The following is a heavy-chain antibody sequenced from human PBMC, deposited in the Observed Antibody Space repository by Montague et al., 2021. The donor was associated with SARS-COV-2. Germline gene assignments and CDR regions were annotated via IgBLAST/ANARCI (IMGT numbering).Heavy chain of an antibody. CDR3: ARGSGWMGNAFDI. J-gene: IGHJ3*02. D-gene: IGHD6-19*01. CDR1: GGSISSYY. CDR2: IYHSGST. Sequence: SETLSLTCTVSGGSISSYYWSWIRQPPGKGLEWIGYIYHSGSTNXNPSLKSRVTISVDTSKNQFSLKLSSVTAADTAVYYCARGSGWMGNAFDIWGQETMVTVSS. V-gene: IGHV4-59*01.